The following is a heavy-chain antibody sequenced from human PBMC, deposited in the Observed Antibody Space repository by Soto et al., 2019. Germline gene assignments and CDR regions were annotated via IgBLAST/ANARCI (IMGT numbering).Heavy chain of an antibody. V-gene: IGHV3-73*01. D-gene: IGHD1-26*01. CDR3: SSFMVGATPY. CDR2: IRNKANTYAT. CDR1: GFTFSGSA. J-gene: IGHJ4*02. Sequence: GGSLRLSCAASGFTFSGSAMHWVRQAAGKGLEWVGRIRNKANTYATAYAASVKGRFTISRDDSKNTAYLQMNSLKTEDTAVYYCSSFMVGATPYWVQGTLVTVSS.